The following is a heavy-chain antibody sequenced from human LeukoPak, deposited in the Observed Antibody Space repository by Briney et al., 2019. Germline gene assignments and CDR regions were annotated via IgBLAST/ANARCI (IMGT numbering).Heavy chain of an antibody. CDR3: AALTYYYDSSGYYSPHY. CDR2: IVVCSGNT. Sequence: GTSVKVSCKASGFTFTSSAMQWVRQARGQRLEGIGWIVVCSGNTNYAQKFQERVTITRDMSTSTAYMELSSLRSEDTAVYYCAALTYYYDSSGYYSPHYWGQGTLVTVSS. D-gene: IGHD3-22*01. J-gene: IGHJ4*02. V-gene: IGHV1-58*02. CDR1: GFTFTSSA.